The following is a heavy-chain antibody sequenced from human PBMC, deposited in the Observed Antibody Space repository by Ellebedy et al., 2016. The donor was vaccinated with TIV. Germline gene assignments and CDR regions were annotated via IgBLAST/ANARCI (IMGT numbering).Heavy chain of an antibody. V-gene: IGHV3-30*18. D-gene: IGHD3-3*01. CDR2: ISYDGSNK. CDR1: GFTFSSYG. J-gene: IGHJ3*02. CDR3: AKSDFWSGYYSDAFDI. Sequence: GGSLRLSXAASGFTFSSYGMHWVRQAPGKGLEWVAVISYDGSNKYYADSVKGRFTISRDNSKNTLYLQMNSLRAEDTAVYYCAKSDFWSGYYSDAFDIWGQGTMVTVSS.